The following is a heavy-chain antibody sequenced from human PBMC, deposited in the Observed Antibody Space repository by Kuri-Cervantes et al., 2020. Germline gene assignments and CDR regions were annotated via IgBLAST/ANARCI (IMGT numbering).Heavy chain of an antibody. D-gene: IGHD4-17*01. CDR2: IYYSGST. J-gene: IGHJ4*02. CDR3: ASLTTEDYFDY. CDR1: GGSISSSSYY. Sequence: SETLSLTCTVSGGSISSSSYYWGWIRQPPGKGLEWIGSIYYSGSTYYNPSLKSRVTISVDTSKNQFSLKLNSVTAADTAVYYCASLTTEDYFDYWGQGTLVTVSS. V-gene: IGHV4-39*01.